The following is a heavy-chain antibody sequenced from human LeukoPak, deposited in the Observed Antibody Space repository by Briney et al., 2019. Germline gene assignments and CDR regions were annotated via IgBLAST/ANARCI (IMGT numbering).Heavy chain of an antibody. J-gene: IGHJ4*02. D-gene: IGHD3-3*01. V-gene: IGHV3-23*01. CDR1: GFTFSSYA. CDR3: TTDSGRYYDFWSGDYYYFDK. Sequence: GGSLRLSCAASGFTFSSYAMTWVRQAPGKGLKWVSSIRGSGDSSYYADSVKGRFTISRDNSKNTLYLQMNSLRAEDTAVYYCTTDSGRYYDFWSGDYYYFDKWGQGTLVTVSS. CDR2: IRGSGDSS.